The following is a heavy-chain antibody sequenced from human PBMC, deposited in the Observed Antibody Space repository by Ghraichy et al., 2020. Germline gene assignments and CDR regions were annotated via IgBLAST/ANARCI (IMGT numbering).Heavy chain of an antibody. Sequence: GGSLRLSCAASGFTFTSFDMNWVRQAPGKGLERVSYIRVNSDDISYADSVRGRFTISRYNAKSSLFLQMNSLRAEDTAVYYCVRDHNWGEGYWGQGTLVTVSS. D-gene: IGHD1-1*01. CDR3: VRDHNWGEGY. CDR2: IRVNSDDI. J-gene: IGHJ4*02. CDR1: GFTFTSFD. V-gene: IGHV3-21*01.